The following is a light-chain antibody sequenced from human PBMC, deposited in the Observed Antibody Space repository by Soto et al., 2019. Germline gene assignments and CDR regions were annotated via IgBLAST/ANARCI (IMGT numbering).Light chain of an antibody. CDR3: QQYGSSPPWT. CDR2: GAS. V-gene: IGKV3-20*01. CDR1: QSISSTY. J-gene: IGKJ1*01. Sequence: EIVLTQSPGTLSLSPGERATLSCRASQSISSTYLAWYQQKPGQAPRLLIYGASSRATGIPDRFSGRGSGTDFTLTISSLEPEDFAVYYCQQYGSSPPWTFGQGTKVDI.